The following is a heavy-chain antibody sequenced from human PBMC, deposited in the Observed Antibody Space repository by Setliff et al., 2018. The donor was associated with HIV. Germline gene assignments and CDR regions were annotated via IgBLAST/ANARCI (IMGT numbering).Heavy chain of an antibody. CDR1: GLTFSSYW. Sequence: PGGSLRLSCAASGLTFSSYWMSWVRQAPGKGLEWMANIKEDGSEKYYVDSVKGRFTISRDNTKNSLYLQMDSLRSEDTAVYYCATVPRGYCSGGSCYYFGYWGQGTLVTVSS. CDR3: ATVPRGYCSGGSCYYFGY. V-gene: IGHV3-7*03. CDR2: IKEDGSEK. J-gene: IGHJ4*02. D-gene: IGHD2-15*01.